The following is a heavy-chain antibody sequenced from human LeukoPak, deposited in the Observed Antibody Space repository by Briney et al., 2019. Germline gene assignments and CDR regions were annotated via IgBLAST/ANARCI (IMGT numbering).Heavy chain of an antibody. CDR3: ARDRYSSGWYAGIDLDY. D-gene: IGHD6-19*01. V-gene: IGHV1-69*13. Sequence: VKVSCKASGGTVSSYAISWVRQAPGQGREWMGRIIPIFGTANYAQKFQGRVTITTDESTSTAYLELSSPRSEDTAVYYCARDRYSSGWYAGIDLDYWGQGTLVTVSS. J-gene: IGHJ4*02. CDR2: IIPIFGTA. CDR1: GGTVSSYA.